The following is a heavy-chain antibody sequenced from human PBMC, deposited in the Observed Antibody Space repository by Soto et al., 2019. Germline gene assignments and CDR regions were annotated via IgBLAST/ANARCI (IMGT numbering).Heavy chain of an antibody. CDR3: ARGKGRRYCSSTSCSGYYYMDV. CDR2: ISPYNGYT. CDR1: GYTFTNYG. V-gene: IGHV1-18*01. D-gene: IGHD2-2*01. Sequence: ASVKVSCKASGYTFTNYGLSWVRQAPGQGLEWMGWISPYNGYTDYAQKLQDRVTMTTDTSTNTAYMELRSLRSDDTAVYYCARGKGRRYCSSTSCSGYYYMDVWGKGTTVTVSS. J-gene: IGHJ6*03.